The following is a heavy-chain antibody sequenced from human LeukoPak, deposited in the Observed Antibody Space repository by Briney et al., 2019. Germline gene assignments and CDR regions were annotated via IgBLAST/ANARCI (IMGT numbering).Heavy chain of an antibody. CDR1: GDRLSSNSVA. D-gene: IGHD6-19*01. Sequence: QTLSLTCAISGDRLSSNSVAWNWIRHSPLGGLEWLGRTYYRSKWNIHYAVSLKSRITINPDTSNNQFSLQLNSVTPEDTGVYYCARTNSGYIDYWDQGTLVTVSS. CDR3: ARTNSGYIDY. J-gene: IGHJ4*02. CDR2: TYYRSKWNI. V-gene: IGHV6-1*01.